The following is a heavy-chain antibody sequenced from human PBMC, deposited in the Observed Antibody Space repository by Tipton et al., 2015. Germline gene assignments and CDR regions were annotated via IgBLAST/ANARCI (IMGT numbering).Heavy chain of an antibody. D-gene: IGHD3-10*01. CDR1: GLTFSDYA. CDR2: TSYDGNEN. V-gene: IGHV3-30*03. CDR3: SSYYYGSGSPLNFDS. Sequence: SLRLSCTASGLTFSDYAMHWVRQAPGKGLEWVAVTSYDGNENYYVDSVEGRFTISRDNGNNTLYLQMNSLRPEDTAVYYCSSYYYGSGSPLNFDSWGQGTLVTVSS. J-gene: IGHJ4*02.